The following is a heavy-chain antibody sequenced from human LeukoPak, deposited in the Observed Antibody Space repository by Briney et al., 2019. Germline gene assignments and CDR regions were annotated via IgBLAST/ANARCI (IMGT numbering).Heavy chain of an antibody. V-gene: IGHV3-30*02. J-gene: IGHJ4*02. CDR2: IWYDGSNK. Sequence: GGSLRLSCAASGFTFSSYGMHWVRQAPGKGLEWAAIIWYDGSNKYYADSVKGRFTISRDNSKNTLYLQMNSLRAEDTAVYYCARDRGPIEIPLYFDYWGQGTLVTVSS. CDR1: GFTFSSYG. CDR3: ARDRGPIEIPLYFDY. D-gene: IGHD3-10*01.